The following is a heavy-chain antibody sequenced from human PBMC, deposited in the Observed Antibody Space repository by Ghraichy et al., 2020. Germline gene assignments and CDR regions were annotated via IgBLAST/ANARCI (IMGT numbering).Heavy chain of an antibody. CDR1: VDSMSSSTYY. V-gene: IGHV4-39*01. D-gene: IGHD2/OR15-2a*01. CDR3: ARRIISPIDYFDY. CDR2: IYYSGST. J-gene: IGHJ4*02. Sequence: SETLSLTCNVSVDSMSSSTYYWAWIRQPPGKGLEWIGNIYYSGSTYYNPSLESRVTMSVDTSKNQFSLKLTSMTAADTALYFCARRIISPIDYFDYWGPGTLVTVSS.